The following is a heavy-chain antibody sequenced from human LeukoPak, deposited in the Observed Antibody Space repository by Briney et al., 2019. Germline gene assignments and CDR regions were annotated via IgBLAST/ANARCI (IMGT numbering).Heavy chain of an antibody. CDR1: GYTFTSYG. Sequence: SCKASGYTFTSYGMHWVRQAPGKGLEWVAVIWYDGSNKYYADSVKGRFTISRDNSKNTLYLQMNSLRAEDTAVYYCARDSGVVAASFDYWGHGTLVTVSS. V-gene: IGHV3-33*01. CDR2: IWYDGSNK. J-gene: IGHJ4*01. D-gene: IGHD2-15*01. CDR3: ARDSGVVAASFDY.